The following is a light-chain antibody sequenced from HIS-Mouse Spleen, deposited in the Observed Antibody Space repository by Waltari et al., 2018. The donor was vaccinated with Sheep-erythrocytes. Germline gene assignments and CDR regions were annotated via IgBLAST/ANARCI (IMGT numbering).Light chain of an antibody. V-gene: IGLV2-11*01. CDR3: CSYAGSYNHV. J-gene: IGLJ1*01. CDR2: DVS. Sequence: QSALTQPRSVSGSPGQSVTISCTGTSSDVGGYNHVSRYQQHPGKAPKLMIYDVSKRPSGVPDRFSGSKSGNTASLTISGLQAEDEADYYCCSYAGSYNHVFATGTKVTVL. CDR1: SSDVGGYNH.